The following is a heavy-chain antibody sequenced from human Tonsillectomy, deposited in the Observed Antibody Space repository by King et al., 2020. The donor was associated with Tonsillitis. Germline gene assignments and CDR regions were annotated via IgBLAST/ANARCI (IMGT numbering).Heavy chain of an antibody. Sequence: ITLKESGPVLVKPTETLTLTCTVSGFSLNNARMGVSWIRQPPGKALEWLAHIFSNDEKSYSTSLRSRLTISKDTSKSQVVLTMTNMDPVDTATYYCARLQYDLWSGHHNWFDHWGQGTLVTVSS. D-gene: IGHD3-3*01. CDR1: GFSLNNARMG. CDR2: IFSNDEK. V-gene: IGHV2-26*01. J-gene: IGHJ5*02. CDR3: ARLQYDLWSGHHNWFDH.